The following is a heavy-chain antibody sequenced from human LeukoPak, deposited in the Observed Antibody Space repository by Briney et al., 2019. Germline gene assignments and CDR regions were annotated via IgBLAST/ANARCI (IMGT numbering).Heavy chain of an antibody. V-gene: IGHV4-39*01. Sequence: PSETQSLTCTVSGGSISSSSYYWGWIRQPPGKGLEWIGSIYYSGSTYYNPSLKSRVTISVDTSKNQFSLKLSSVTAADTAVYYCARAVGGRTGAFDYWGQGTLVTVSS. J-gene: IGHJ4*02. CDR1: GGSISSSSYY. D-gene: IGHD3/OR15-3a*01. CDR3: ARAVGGRTGAFDY. CDR2: IYYSGST.